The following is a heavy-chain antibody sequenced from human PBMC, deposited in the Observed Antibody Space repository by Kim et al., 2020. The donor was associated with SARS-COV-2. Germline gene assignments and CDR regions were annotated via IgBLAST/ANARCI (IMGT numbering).Heavy chain of an antibody. J-gene: IGHJ6*02. V-gene: IGHV4-34*01. CDR3: ARDTYYDILTGSPGPAMDV. CDR1: GGSFSGYY. Sequence: SETLSLTCAVYGGSFSGYYWSWIRQPPGKGLEWIGEINHSGSTNYNPSLKSRVTISVDTSKNQFSLKLSSVTAADTAVYYCARDTYYDILTGSPGPAMDVWGQGTTVTVSS. CDR2: INHSGST. D-gene: IGHD3-9*01.